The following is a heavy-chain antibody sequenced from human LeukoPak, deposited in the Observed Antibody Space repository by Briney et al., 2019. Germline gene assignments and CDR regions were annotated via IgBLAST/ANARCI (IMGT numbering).Heavy chain of an antibody. J-gene: IGHJ4*02. D-gene: IGHD2-15*01. CDR1: GFTFSSCW. CDR2: IKQDGSEK. Sequence: GGSLRLSCAASGFTFSSCWMSWVRQAPGKGLEWVANIKQDGSEKYYVDSVKGRFTISRDNAKNSLYLQMNSLRAEDTAVYYCARAPYCIGGSCRFDYWGQGTLVTVSS. CDR3: ARAPYCIGGSCRFDY. V-gene: IGHV3-7*03.